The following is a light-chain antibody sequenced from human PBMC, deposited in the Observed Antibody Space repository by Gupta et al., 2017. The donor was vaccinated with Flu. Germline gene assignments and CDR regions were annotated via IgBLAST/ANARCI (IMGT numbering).Light chain of an antibody. J-gene: IGKJ4*01. CDR3: QQSYSALT. CDR2: GAS. Sequence: VGDRVTITCRASQSISSYLNWYQQKPGKAPNLLIYGASSLQSGVPSRFSGSGSGTDFTLTISSLQPEDFGTYYCQQSYSALTFGGGTKVEIK. V-gene: IGKV1-39*01. CDR1: QSISSY.